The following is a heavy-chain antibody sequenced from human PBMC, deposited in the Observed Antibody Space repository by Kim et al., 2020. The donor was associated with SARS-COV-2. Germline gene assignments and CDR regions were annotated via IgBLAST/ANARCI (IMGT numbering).Heavy chain of an antibody. J-gene: IGHJ4*02. CDR2: INPSGGKT. V-gene: IGHV1-46*04. D-gene: IGHD3-9*01. CDR3: AREQTAGFYNY. Sequence: ASVKVSCKASGYIFTSYHMHWVRQAPGQGLEWMGIINPSGGKTYYAQKLQGRITVTTDTSANTFYMQLSSLTSEDTAMYYCAREQTAGFYNYWGQGTLVTVS. CDR1: GYIFTSYH.